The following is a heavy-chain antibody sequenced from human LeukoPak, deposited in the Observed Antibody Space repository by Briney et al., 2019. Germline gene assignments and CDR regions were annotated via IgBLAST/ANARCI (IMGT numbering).Heavy chain of an antibody. Sequence: GGSLRLSCAASGFTFSSYSMNWVRQAPGKGLEWVSSISSSSSYIYYTDSVRGRFTISRDNARNSLYLQMNSLRAEDTAVYYCARGKIPRIAEIGGQGPLVPVSS. CDR2: ISSSSSYI. D-gene: IGHD6-13*01. V-gene: IGHV3-21*01. CDR3: ARGKIPRIAEI. CDR1: GFTFSSYS. J-gene: IGHJ4*02.